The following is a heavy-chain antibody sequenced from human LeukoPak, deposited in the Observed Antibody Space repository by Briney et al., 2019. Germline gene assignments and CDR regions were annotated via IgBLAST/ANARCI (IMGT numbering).Heavy chain of an antibody. CDR2: ISNSSRHI. J-gene: IGHJ3*02. CDR3: ARDGDYYGSGSYRDGFDI. D-gene: IGHD3-10*01. V-gene: IGHV3-21*03. CDR1: GFTFSSHN. Sequence: KSGGSLRLSCAVSGFTFSSHNMNGVRQPPGKGREWVSSISNSSRHIYCADSVKGRFTVPRDTAKHSPYLTMHTLIAEHTVVYYCARDGDYYGSGSYRDGFDIWGRGTIVTVSS.